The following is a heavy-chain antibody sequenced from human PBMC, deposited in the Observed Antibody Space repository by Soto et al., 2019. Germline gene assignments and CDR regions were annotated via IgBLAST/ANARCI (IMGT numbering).Heavy chain of an antibody. CDR3: ARDPPDSSSWDRYNWFDP. Sequence: PGGSLRLSCAASGFTFSSYSMNWVRQAPGKGLEWVSSISSSSSYIYYADSVKGRFTISRDNAKNSLYLQMNSLRAEDTAVYYCARDPPDSSSWDRYNWFDPWGQGTLVTVSS. D-gene: IGHD6-13*01. CDR2: ISSSSSYI. J-gene: IGHJ5*02. V-gene: IGHV3-21*01. CDR1: GFTFSSYS.